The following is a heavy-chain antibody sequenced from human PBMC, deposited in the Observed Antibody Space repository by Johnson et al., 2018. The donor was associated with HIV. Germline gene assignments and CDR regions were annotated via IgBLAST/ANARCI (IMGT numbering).Heavy chain of an antibody. CDR2: IYSDGSDT. Sequence: VQLVESGGGVVQPGRSLRLSCAASGFIFRNYWMHWVRQTPGKGLVWVARIYSDGSDTAYADSVKGRFPISRDNAKKTLYLQKNSLRAEDTAVYYCARKQWLEIPSDARDVWGQGTMVTVSS. CDR1: GFIFRNYW. D-gene: IGHD6-19*01. V-gene: IGHV3-74*03. CDR3: ARKQWLEIPSDARDV. J-gene: IGHJ3*01.